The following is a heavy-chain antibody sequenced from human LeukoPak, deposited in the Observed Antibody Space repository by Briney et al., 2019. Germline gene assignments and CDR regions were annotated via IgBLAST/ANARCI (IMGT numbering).Heavy chain of an antibody. J-gene: IGHJ6*03. CDR3: AREGGRAYYYYPYMDV. V-gene: IGHV4-34*01. CDR2: INHSGST. CDR1: GESFSGYY. Sequence: SETLSLTCGVYGESFSGYYWSWIRQSPGKGLEWIGEINHSGSTNYNPSLKSRITMSVDTSKNQFSLRVSAVTAADTGVYYCAREGGRAYYYYPYMDVCGNGTTVIVSS.